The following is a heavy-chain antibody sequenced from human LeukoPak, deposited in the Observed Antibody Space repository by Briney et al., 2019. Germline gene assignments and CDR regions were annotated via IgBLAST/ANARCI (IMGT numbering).Heavy chain of an antibody. CDR1: GFTFNNAW. CDR3: TTMTVVPTDY. V-gene: IGHV3-15*01. D-gene: IGHD2-2*01. CDR2: IKTKTDGGTP. Sequence: PGGSLRLSCAASGFTFNNAWMSWVRQAPGKGLEWVGRIKTKTDGGTPDYAAPVKGRFTFSRDDSKNTLYLQMNSLKTEDTAVYYCTTMTVVPTDYWGQGTLVTVSS. J-gene: IGHJ4*02.